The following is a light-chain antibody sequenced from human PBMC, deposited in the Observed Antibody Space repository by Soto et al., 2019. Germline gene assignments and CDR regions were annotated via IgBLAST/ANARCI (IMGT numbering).Light chain of an antibody. J-gene: IGKJ5*01. CDR2: DAS. V-gene: IGKV3D-11*02. Sequence: ENVLTHSAASLSLSPGEGATLSCRASQSINTYLAWYQQRPGQAPRLLIYDASKRATGIPARFSGSGSGTNFTLTICSLEPEDFALYYCALPRSWQVPFGQGTRLEIK. CDR1: QSINTY. CDR3: ALPRSWQVP.